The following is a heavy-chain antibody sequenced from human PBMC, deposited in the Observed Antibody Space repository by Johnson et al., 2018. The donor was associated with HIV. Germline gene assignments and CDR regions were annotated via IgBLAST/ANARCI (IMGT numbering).Heavy chain of an antibody. CDR1: GFTLSSYA. CDR3: VRPAAAGRDDAFDI. J-gene: IGHJ3*02. D-gene: IGHD6-13*01. Sequence: QVQLVESGGGVVQPGRSLRLSCAASGFTLSSYAMHWVRQAPGKGLAWVAVISYDGSNKYYPDYVKGRFTISRDNSKNTLSLQMNSLRAEDTAVYYCVRPAAAGRDDAFDIWGQGTMVTVSS. CDR2: ISYDGSNK. V-gene: IGHV3-30*04.